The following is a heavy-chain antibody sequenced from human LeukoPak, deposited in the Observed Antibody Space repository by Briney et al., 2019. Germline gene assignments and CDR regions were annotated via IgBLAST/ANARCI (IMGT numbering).Heavy chain of an antibody. Sequence: ETLSLTCTVSGYSISSGYYWGWIRQPPGKGLEWVSVIYSGGSTYYADSVKGRFTISSDNSKNTLYLQMNSLRAEDTAVYYCARDRSLGGYSGYVPVFGFDYWGQGTLVTVSS. V-gene: IGHV3-66*01. CDR2: IYSGGST. CDR1: GYSISSGYY. CDR3: ARDRSLGGYSGYVPVFGFDY. J-gene: IGHJ4*02. D-gene: IGHD5-12*01.